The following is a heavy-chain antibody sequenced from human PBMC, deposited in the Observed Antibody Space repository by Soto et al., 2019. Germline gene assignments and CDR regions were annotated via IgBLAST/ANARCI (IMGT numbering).Heavy chain of an antibody. CDR2: ISAYNGNT. CDR3: ARVLGSGWYFDY. D-gene: IGHD6-19*01. Sequence: ASVKVSCKASGYTFTSYGMRWVRQAPGQGLEWMGWISAYNGNTNYAQKLQGRVTMTTDTSTSTAYMELRSLRSDDTAVYYCARVLGSGWYFDYWGQGTLVTVSS. J-gene: IGHJ4*02. V-gene: IGHV1-18*01. CDR1: GYTFTSYG.